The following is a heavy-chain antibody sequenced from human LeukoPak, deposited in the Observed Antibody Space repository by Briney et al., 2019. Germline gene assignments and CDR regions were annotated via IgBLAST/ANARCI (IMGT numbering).Heavy chain of an antibody. D-gene: IGHD4-11*01. Sequence: SETLSLTCTVSDDSITMYYWAWIRQAPGKGLEWIGYVDHTGSTKFNASLNDRVIISRDTSKNLFSLRLRSVTAADTAVYFCARGRVSSSTWYSTYYYYFYMDVWEKGTTVSVSS. CDR3: ARGRVSSSTWYSTYYYYFYMDV. J-gene: IGHJ6*03. V-gene: IGHV4-59*01. CDR2: VDHTGST. CDR1: DDSITMYY.